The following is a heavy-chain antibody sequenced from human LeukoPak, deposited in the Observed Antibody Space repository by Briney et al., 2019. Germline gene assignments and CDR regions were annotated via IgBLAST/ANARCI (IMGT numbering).Heavy chain of an antibody. J-gene: IGHJ4*02. CDR2: INPSGGST. Sequence: ASVKVSCKASGYTFTSYYIHWVRQAPGQGLEWMGIINPSGGSTSYAQKSQGRVTMTRDTSTNTVYMELSSLRSGDTAVYYCARSDTAMVSSYWGQGTLVTVSS. CDR3: ARSDTAMVSSY. D-gene: IGHD5-18*01. CDR1: GYTFTSYY. V-gene: IGHV1-46*01.